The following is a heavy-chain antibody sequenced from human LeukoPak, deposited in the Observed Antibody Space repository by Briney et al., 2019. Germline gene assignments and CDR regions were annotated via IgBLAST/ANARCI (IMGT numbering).Heavy chain of an antibody. Sequence: SETLSLTCAVYGGSFSGYYWSWIRQPPGKGLEWIGEINHSGSTNYNPSLKSRVTISVDTSKNQFSLKLSSVTAADTAVYYCARGGGSYYWFDPWGRGTLVTVSS. CDR2: INHSGST. V-gene: IGHV4-34*01. J-gene: IGHJ5*02. D-gene: IGHD1-26*01. CDR1: GGSFSGYY. CDR3: ARGGGSYYWFDP.